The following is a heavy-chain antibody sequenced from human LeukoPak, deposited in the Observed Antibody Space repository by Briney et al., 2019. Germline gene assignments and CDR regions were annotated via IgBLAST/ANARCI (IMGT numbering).Heavy chain of an antibody. V-gene: IGHV4-4*07. J-gene: IGHJ4*02. CDR3: ARDVVAAAGTWDY. Sequence: SETLSLTCTVSGDSISSFYWSWIRQPAGKGLEWIGRIYSSGSTNYNLSLESRVTMSVDTSKNQLSLKLSSVTAADTAVYYCARDVVAAAGTWDYWGQGTLVTVSS. CDR2: IYSSGST. D-gene: IGHD6-13*01. CDR1: GDSISSFY.